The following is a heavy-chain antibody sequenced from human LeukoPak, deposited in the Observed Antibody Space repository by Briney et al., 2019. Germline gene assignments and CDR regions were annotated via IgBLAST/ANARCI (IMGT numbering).Heavy chain of an antibody. D-gene: IGHD6-19*01. CDR2: IGTAGDT. Sequence: GGSLRLSCAASGFTFSSYDMHWVRQATGKGLEWVSAIGTAGDTYYPGSVKGRFTISRENAKNSLYLQMNSLRAGDTAVYYCARGGFGGWPPGVDYWGQGTLVTVSS. V-gene: IGHV3-13*01. CDR3: ARGGFGGWPPGVDY. CDR1: GFTFSSYD. J-gene: IGHJ4*02.